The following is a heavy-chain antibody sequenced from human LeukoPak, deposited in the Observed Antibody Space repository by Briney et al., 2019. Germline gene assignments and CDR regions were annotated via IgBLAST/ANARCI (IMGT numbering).Heavy chain of an antibody. J-gene: IGHJ4*02. V-gene: IGHV3-66*01. CDR3: ATSSVEMATISN. D-gene: IGHD5-24*01. CDR1: GFTVSSNY. CDR2: IYSGGST. Sequence: GGSLRLSCAASGFTVSSNYMSWVRQAPGKGLEWVSVIYSGGSTYYADSVKGRFTISRDNSKNTLYLQMNSLRAEDTAVYHCATSSVEMATISNWGQGTLVTVSS.